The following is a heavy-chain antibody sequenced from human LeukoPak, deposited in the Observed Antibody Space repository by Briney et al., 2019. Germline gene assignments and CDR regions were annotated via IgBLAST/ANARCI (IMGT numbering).Heavy chain of an antibody. CDR3: ASSYCSSTSCYTGYFDY. J-gene: IGHJ4*02. V-gene: IGHV3-74*01. D-gene: IGHD2-2*02. CDR1: GFTFSSYW. CDR2: INTDGSST. Sequence: PGGSLRLSCAASGFTFSSYWMHWVRQAPGKGLVWVSRINTDGSSTSYADSVKGRFTISRDNAKNSLYLQMNSLRAEDTAVYYCASSYCSSTSCYTGYFDYWGQGTLVTVSS.